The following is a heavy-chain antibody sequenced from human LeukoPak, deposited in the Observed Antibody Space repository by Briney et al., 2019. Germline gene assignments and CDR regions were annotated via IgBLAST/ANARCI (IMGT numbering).Heavy chain of an antibody. V-gene: IGHV4-31*03. Sequence: SQTLSLTCTVSGGSISSGGYYWSWIRQHPGKGLEWIGYIYYSGSTYCNPSLKSRVTISVDTSKNQFSLKLSSVTAADTAVYYCARDADLRGGENPNNTPRAPQRVDYWGQGTLVTVSS. D-gene: IGHD1/OR15-1a*01. J-gene: IGHJ4*02. CDR3: ARDADLRGGENPNNTPRAPQRVDY. CDR2: IYYSGST. CDR1: GGSISSGGYY.